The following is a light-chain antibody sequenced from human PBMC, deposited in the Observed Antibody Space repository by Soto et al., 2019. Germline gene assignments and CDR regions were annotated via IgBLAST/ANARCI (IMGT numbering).Light chain of an antibody. CDR3: QQYYTSWWS. Sequence: DIVMTQSPDSLAVSLGERATINCKSSQSILYTPNSKNYVAWYQQKPGQPPKLLISWASTRESGVPDRFSGSGSGTDFTLTISSLQDDDAAVYYCQQYYTSWWSFGQGTKVEIK. J-gene: IGKJ1*01. CDR2: WAS. V-gene: IGKV4-1*01. CDR1: QSILYTPNSKNY.